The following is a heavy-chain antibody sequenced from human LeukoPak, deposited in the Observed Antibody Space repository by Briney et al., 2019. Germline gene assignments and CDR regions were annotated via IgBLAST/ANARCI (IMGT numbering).Heavy chain of an antibody. D-gene: IGHD3-22*01. CDR1: GFTFSSYG. CDR3: AKDMRPYYYDSSGYPSSFDY. CDR2: ISYDGSNK. V-gene: IGHV3-30*18. J-gene: IGHJ4*02. Sequence: GGSLRLSCAASGFTFSSYGMHWVRQAPGKGLEWVAVISYDGSNKYYADSVKGRFTISRDNSKNTLYLQMNSLRAEDTALYYCAKDMRPYYYDSSGYPSSFDYWGQGTLVTVSS.